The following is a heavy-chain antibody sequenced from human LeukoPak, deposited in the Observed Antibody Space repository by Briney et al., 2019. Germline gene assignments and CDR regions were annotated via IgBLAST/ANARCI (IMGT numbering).Heavy chain of an antibody. V-gene: IGHV3-30*02. Sequence: PGGSLRLSCAASGFTFSTNDMHWVRQAPGKGLEWVAFIRYDGSNKYYTDSVKGRFTISRDNSKNTLYLQMNSLRAEDTAVYYCAKLFCGYNGGTSDYWCQGTLATVSS. CDR3: AKLFCGYNGGTSDY. D-gene: IGHD5-24*01. CDR2: IRYDGSNK. J-gene: IGHJ4*02. CDR1: GFTFSTND.